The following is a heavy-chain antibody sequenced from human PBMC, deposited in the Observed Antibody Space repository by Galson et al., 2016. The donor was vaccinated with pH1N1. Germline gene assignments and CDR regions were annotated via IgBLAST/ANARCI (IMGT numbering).Heavy chain of an antibody. J-gene: IGHJ5*02. D-gene: IGHD6-13*01. V-gene: IGHV1-8*01. CDR2: MNPKSGTT. CDR3: ARVDSSKWQRGWLDP. CDR1: GYTFTTYD. Sequence: SVKVSCKASGYTFTTYDINWVRQAPGQGLEWVGRMNPKSGTTGYAQKFQGRVTMTRSISINTVYMELNSLSSEDTAVYYCARVDSSKWQRGWLDPGGQGTLVTVSS.